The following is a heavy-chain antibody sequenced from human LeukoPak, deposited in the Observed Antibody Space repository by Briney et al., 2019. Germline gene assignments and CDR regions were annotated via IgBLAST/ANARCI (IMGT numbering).Heavy chain of an antibody. J-gene: IGHJ4*02. CDR3: ARDPDNWNDAGY. CDR2: IIPILGIA. CDR1: GGTFSSYA. Sequence: SVTVSCKASGGTFSSYAISWVRQAPGQGLEWMGRIIPILGIANYAQKFQGRVTITADKSTSTAYMELSSLRSEDTAVYYCARDPDNWNDAGYWGQGTLVTVSS. V-gene: IGHV1-69*04. D-gene: IGHD1-1*01.